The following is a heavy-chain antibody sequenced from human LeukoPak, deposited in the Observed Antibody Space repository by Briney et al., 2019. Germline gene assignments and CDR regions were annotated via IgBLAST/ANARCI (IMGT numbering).Heavy chain of an antibody. V-gene: IGHV1-2*02. J-gene: IGHJ6*03. Sequence: GASVKVSCKASGYTFPGYYMHWVRQAPGQGLEWMGWVNPNSGGTNYAQKFQGRVTMTRDTSISTAYMELSRLRSDDTAVYYCARSGYYYYYMDVWGKGTTVTVSS. CDR1: GYTFPGYY. CDR3: ARSGYYYYYMDV. CDR2: VNPNSGGT.